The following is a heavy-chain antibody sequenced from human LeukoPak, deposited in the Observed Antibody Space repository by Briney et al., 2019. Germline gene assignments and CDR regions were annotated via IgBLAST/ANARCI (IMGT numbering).Heavy chain of an antibody. V-gene: IGHV3-23*01. D-gene: IGHD6-13*01. CDR3: AILPGYSSGWYEVNY. J-gene: IGHJ4*02. CDR1: GFTFSSYA. Sequence: PGGSLRLSCAASGFTFSSYAMSWVRPAPAKGLEWVSGISGSGGSTYYADSVNGRFTISRDNSRNTLYLQMNSPRAEDTAVYYCAILPGYSSGWYEVNYWGQGTLVTVSS. CDR2: ISGSGGST.